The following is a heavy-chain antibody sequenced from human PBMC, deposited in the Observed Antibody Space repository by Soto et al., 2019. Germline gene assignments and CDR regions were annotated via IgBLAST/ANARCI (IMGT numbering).Heavy chain of an antibody. Sequence: LSLTCTVSGGSISNAAYSWSWIRQPPGKGLEWIGYIYPSGMPFYNPSLRSRVTISIDRSNDQFSLNLKSVTGADTAVYYCARERGGYGLFDSWGQGTLVTVSS. D-gene: IGHD5-18*01. J-gene: IGHJ4*02. V-gene: IGHV4-30-2*01. CDR2: IYPSGMP. CDR1: GGSISNAAYS. CDR3: ARERGGYGLFDS.